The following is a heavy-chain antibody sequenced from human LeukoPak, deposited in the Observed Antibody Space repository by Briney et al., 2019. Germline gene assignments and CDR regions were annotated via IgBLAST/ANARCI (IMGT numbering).Heavy chain of an antibody. CDR1: GFTFSSYW. CDR3: ARTHIVVVIGNWFDP. Sequence: GGSLRLSCAASGFTFSSYWMSWVRQAPGKGLEWVANIKQDGSEKYYVDSVKGRFTISRDKAKNSLYLQMNSLRAEDTAVYYCARTHIVVVIGNWFDPWGQGTLVTVSS. CDR2: IKQDGSEK. D-gene: IGHD2-21*01. J-gene: IGHJ5*02. V-gene: IGHV3-7*01.